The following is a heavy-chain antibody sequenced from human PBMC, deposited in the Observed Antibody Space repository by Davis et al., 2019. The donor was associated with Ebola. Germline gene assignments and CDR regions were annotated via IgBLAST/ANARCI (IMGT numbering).Heavy chain of an antibody. V-gene: IGHV4-61*01. J-gene: IGHJ4*02. CDR2: IYYSGST. D-gene: IGHD1-26*01. CDR1: GGSISSSSYY. Sequence: MPSETLSLTCTVSGGSISSSSYYWSWIRQPPGKGLEWIGYIYYSGSTNYNPSLKSRVTISVDTSKNQFSLKLSSVTAADTAVYYCARGVGRYYFDYWGQGTLVTVSS. CDR3: ARGVGRYYFDY.